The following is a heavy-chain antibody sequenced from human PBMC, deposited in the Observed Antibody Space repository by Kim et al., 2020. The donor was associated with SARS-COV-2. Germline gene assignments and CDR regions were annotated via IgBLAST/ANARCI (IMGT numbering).Heavy chain of an antibody. V-gene: IGHV3-43*01. Sequence: DSVRGRFTISRDNRKNSLYLQMNSLRIEDSAVYYCAKDIEGYDSSGYLDCWGQGALVTVSS. D-gene: IGHD3-22*01. J-gene: IGHJ4*02. CDR3: AKDIEGYDSSGYLDC.